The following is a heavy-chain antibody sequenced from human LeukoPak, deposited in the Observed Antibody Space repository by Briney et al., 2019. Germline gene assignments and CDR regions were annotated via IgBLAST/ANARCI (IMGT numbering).Heavy chain of an antibody. CDR1: GFTFSTFP. V-gene: IGHV3-30*02. CDR3: ATQSITLVVVISPFDY. D-gene: IGHD3-22*01. Sequence: PGGSLRLSCAASGFTFSTFPMHWVRQAPGKGLEWVALIQDDGATTNYADSVRGRFTISRDNSKSTVYLQMNSLKPDETAVYYCATQSITLVVVISPFDYWGQGTLVTVSS. J-gene: IGHJ4*02. CDR2: IQDDGATT.